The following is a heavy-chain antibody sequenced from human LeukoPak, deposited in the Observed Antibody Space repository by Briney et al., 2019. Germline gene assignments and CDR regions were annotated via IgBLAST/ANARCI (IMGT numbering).Heavy chain of an antibody. D-gene: IGHD2-21*01. V-gene: IGHV3-74*01. CDR3: AREASRGLVNMGL. CDR2: IMTDGSRT. J-gene: IGHJ6*03. CDR1: GFTFRSHW. Sequence: PGGSLRLSCAATGFTFRSHWMHWVRQAPGKGLVWVSRIMTDGSRTTYADSVKGRFTISRDNAKNTLYLQMNSLRVEDTAVYYCAREASRGLVNMGLWGTGTTVTVSS.